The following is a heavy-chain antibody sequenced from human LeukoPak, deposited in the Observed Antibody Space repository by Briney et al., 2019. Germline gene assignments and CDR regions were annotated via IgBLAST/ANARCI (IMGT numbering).Heavy chain of an antibody. CDR1: GGSISSYY. CDR3: ARGYWAVRGVVDY. Sequence: PSETLSLTCTVSGGSISSYYWSWIRQPPGKGLEWIGEINHSGSTNYNPSLKSRVTISVDTSKNQFSLKLSSVTAADTAVYYCARGYWAVRGVVDYWGQGTLVTVSS. CDR2: INHSGST. V-gene: IGHV4-34*01. J-gene: IGHJ4*02. D-gene: IGHD3-10*01.